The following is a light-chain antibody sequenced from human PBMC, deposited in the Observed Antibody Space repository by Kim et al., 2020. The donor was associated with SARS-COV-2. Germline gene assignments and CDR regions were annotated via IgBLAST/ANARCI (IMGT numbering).Light chain of an antibody. CDR1: QSVSSSF. J-gene: IGKJ5*01. V-gene: IGKV3-20*01. Sequence: EIVLTQSPGTLSLSPGERATLSCKTSQSVSSSFLAWYQQKPGQAPRLLIYGASTRATGIPDRFSGSGSGTDFTLTISRLAPEDFAVYYCQQHGTSPITFGQGTRLEIK. CDR3: QQHGTSPIT. CDR2: GAS.